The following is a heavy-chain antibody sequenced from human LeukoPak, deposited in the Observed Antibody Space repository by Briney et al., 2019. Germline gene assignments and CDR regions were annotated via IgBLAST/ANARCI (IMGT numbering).Heavy chain of an antibody. D-gene: IGHD3-10*01. J-gene: IGHJ3*02. CDR3: ARAGGSGSYNAFDI. CDR1: GFTFSSYS. CDR2: ISSSSSYI. Sequence: GGSLRLSCAASGFTFSSYSMNWVRQAPGKGLEWVSSISSSSSYIYYADSVKGRFTISRDNAENSLYLQMNSLRAEDTAVYYCARAGGSGSYNAFDIWGQGTMVTVSS. V-gene: IGHV3-21*01.